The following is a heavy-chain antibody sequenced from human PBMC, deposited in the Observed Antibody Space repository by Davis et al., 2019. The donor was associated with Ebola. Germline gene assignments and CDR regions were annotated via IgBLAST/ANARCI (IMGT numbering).Heavy chain of an antibody. D-gene: IGHD2-2*01. Sequence: SVKVSCKASGGTFSDYAINWVQQAPGQGLEWMGAIIPLYASVYYSQKFQGRVTLKADESTGTVYMELSRLISEDTAVYYCAREDHRRGLYSGTTCHGLDVWGQGTTVTVSS. CDR1: GGTFSDYA. V-gene: IGHV1-69*13. CDR2: IIPLYASV. J-gene: IGHJ6*02. CDR3: AREDHRRGLYSGTTCHGLDV.